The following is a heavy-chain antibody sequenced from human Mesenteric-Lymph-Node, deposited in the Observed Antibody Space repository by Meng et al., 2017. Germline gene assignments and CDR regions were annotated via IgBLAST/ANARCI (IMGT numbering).Heavy chain of an antibody. Sequence: QAHPVESGGTGKEPGAPVNVSCKPSGYTFHRYGLRGVGPAPGQGREGMGWIHAYNGNKNYAQKLQGRVTMTTDKVTSTAYMELRSLSSDDTAVYYCASSGYSSGWFDYWGQGTLVTVSS. CDR2: IHAYNGNK. V-gene: IGHV1-18*01. D-gene: IGHD6-19*01. CDR1: GYTFHRYG. J-gene: IGHJ4*02. CDR3: ASSGYSSGWFDY.